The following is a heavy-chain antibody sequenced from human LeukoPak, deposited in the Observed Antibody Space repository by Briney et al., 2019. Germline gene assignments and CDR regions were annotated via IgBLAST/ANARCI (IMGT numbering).Heavy chain of an antibody. V-gene: IGHV1-3*01. D-gene: IGHD2-2*01. J-gene: IGHJ6*02. CDR1: GYTFTSYA. CDR3: ARSCSSGYYCYYGMDV. Sequence: ASVKVSCKASGYTFTSYAIHWVRQAPGQRLEWMGWINAGNGNTKCSQKFQGRVTITRDTSASTAYMELSSLKSEDTAVYYCARSCSSGYYCYYGMDVWGQGTTVTVSS. CDR2: INAGNGNT.